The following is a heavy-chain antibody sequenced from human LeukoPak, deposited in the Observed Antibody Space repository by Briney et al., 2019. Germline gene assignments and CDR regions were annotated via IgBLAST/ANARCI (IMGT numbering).Heavy chain of an antibody. Sequence: PSETLSLTCAVYGGSFSGYYWSWIRQPPGKGLEWIGEINHSGSTNYHPSLKSRVTISVDTSKNQFSLKLTSVTAADTAVYYCARTGEIYCGSTSCYAVNDWFDPWGQGTLVTVSS. CDR2: INHSGST. J-gene: IGHJ5*02. CDR1: GGSFSGYY. D-gene: IGHD2-2*01. V-gene: IGHV4-34*01. CDR3: ARTGEIYCGSTSCYAVNDWFDP.